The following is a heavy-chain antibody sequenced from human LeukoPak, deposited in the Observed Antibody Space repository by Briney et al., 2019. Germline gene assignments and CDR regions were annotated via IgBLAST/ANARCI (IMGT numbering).Heavy chain of an antibody. CDR2: IYSGGST. CDR3: ARDVLSSDLISMVRPGAY. V-gene: IGHV3-66*01. D-gene: IGHD3-10*01. CDR1: GFSVSNNY. Sequence: GGSLRLSCAASGFSVSNNYMTWVRQAPGRGLEWVSVIYSGGSTYYADSVKGRFTISRDNSKNTLYLQMNSLRAEDTAVYYCARDVLSSDLISMVRPGAYWGQGTLVTVSS. J-gene: IGHJ4*02.